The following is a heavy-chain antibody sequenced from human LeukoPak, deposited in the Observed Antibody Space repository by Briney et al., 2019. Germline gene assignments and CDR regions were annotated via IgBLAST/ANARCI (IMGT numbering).Heavy chain of an antibody. Sequence: SETLSLTCTVSGGSISSYYWSWIRQPAGKGLEWIGRIYTSGSTNYNPSLKSRVTMSVDTSKNQFSLKLSSVTAADTAVYYCARGIGMYSSSRIRKEYFDLWGRGTLVTVSS. J-gene: IGHJ2*01. D-gene: IGHD6-13*01. CDR3: ARGIGMYSSSRIRKEYFDL. CDR2: IYTSGST. CDR1: GGSISSYY. V-gene: IGHV4-4*07.